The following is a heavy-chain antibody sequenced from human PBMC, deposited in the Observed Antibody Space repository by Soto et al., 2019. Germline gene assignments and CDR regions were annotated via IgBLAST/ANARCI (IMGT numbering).Heavy chain of an antibody. CDR3: AGEKVGTTGIDF. Sequence: QAQLVQSGAEVKKPGASVKVSCKASGYTFTGYDINWVRQATGQGLEWMGWMNPNSGNTGYAQNFQGRVTMTRDNSITTAYMELTSLRDDDSAVYYCAGEKVGTTGIDFWGQEPWSPSPQ. D-gene: IGHD1-26*01. CDR1: GYTFTGYD. CDR2: MNPNSGNT. J-gene: IGHJ4*01. V-gene: IGHV1-8*01.